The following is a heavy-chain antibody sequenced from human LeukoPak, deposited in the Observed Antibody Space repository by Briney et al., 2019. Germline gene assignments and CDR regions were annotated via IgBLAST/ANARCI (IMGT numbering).Heavy chain of an antibody. CDR3: ARDVLGSASLKPYDILTGRSKEYFDY. CDR1: GGSISSSSYY. J-gene: IGHJ4*02. D-gene: IGHD3-9*01. Sequence: SETLSLTCTVSGGSISSSSYYWGWIRQPPGKGLEWIGSIYYSGSTYYNPSLKSRVTISVDTSKNQFSLKLSSVTAADTAVYYCARDVLGSASLKPYDILTGRSKEYFDYWGQGTLVTVSS. CDR2: IYYSGST. V-gene: IGHV4-39*07.